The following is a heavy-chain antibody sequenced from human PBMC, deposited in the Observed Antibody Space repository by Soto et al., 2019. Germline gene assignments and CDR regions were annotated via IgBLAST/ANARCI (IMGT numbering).Heavy chain of an antibody. CDR2: IYSGGST. D-gene: IGHD2-15*01. Sequence: EVQLVETGGGLIQPGGSLRLSCAASGFTVSSNYMSWVRQAPGKGLEWVSVIYSGGSTYYADSVKGRFTISRDKSKNTLYLQMNSLRGEDTGVYYCARDGGGCSGGSCYDTYYYYGMDVWGQGTTVTVSS. J-gene: IGHJ6*02. CDR1: GFTVSSNY. V-gene: IGHV3-53*02. CDR3: ARDGGGCSGGSCYDTYYYYGMDV.